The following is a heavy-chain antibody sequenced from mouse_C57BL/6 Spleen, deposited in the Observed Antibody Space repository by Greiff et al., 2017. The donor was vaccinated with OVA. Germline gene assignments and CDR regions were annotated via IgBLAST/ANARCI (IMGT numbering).Heavy chain of an antibody. CDR3: ANYYGSSYDYAMDY. CDR1: GFNIKDYY. CDR2: IDPEDGET. V-gene: IGHV14-2*01. J-gene: IGHJ4*01. D-gene: IGHD1-1*01. Sequence: VHVKQSGAELVKPGASVKLSCTASGFNIKDYYMHWVKQRTEQGLEWIGRIDPEDGETKYAPKFQGKANITPDASSNTAYLQLSSLTSEDTAVYYCANYYGSSYDYAMDYWGQGTSVTVSS.